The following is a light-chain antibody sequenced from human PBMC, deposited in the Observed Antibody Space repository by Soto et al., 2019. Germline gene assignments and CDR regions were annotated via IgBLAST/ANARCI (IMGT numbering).Light chain of an antibody. J-gene: IGKJ1*01. CDR3: QQYNSYPWT. Sequence: GDRVTITCRASQSISSWLAWYQQKPGKAPKLLIYDASSLESGVPSRFSGSGSGTEFTLTIGSLQPDDFATYYCQQYNSYPWTFGQGTNADNK. CDR1: QSISSW. CDR2: DAS. V-gene: IGKV1-5*01.